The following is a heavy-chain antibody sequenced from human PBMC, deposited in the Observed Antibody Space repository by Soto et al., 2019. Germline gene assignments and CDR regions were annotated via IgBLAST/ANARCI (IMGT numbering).Heavy chain of an antibody. Sequence: SSVKVSFKSSGYTFTDYYMQWGRQAPVQGLEWMGWINPNSGGTNYAQKFQGRVTMTRDTSISTAYMELSRLRSDDTAVYYCARVNVVLVVATREYYFDYWGQGTLVTVSS. V-gene: IGHV1-2*02. CDR1: GYTFTDYY. CDR3: ARVNVVLVVATREYYFDY. D-gene: IGHD2-15*01. J-gene: IGHJ4*02. CDR2: INPNSGGT.